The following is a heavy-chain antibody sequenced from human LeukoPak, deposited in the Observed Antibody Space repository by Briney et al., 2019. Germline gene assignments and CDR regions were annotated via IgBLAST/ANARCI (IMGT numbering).Heavy chain of an antibody. CDR2: TYYRSKWYN. Sequence: SRTLSLTCAISGDSVSSNSAAWNWIRQSPSRGLEWLGRTYYRSKWYNDYAVSVKSRITINPDTSKNQFSLQLNSVTPEDTAVYYCARFLRGYCSSTSCYTQAFDIWGQGTMVTVSS. CDR1: GDSVSSNSAA. CDR3: ARFLRGYCSSTSCYTQAFDI. D-gene: IGHD2-2*02. V-gene: IGHV6-1*01. J-gene: IGHJ3*02.